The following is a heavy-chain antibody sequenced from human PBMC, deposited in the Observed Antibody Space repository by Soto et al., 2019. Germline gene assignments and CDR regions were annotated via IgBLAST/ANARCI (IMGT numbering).Heavy chain of an antibody. CDR3: ARDSTVTTSGWFDP. J-gene: IGHJ5*02. Sequence: EVQLVESGGGLVKPGGSLRLSCAASGFTFSSYSMNWVRQAPGKGLEWVSSISSSSSYIYYADSVKGRFTISRDNAKTSLYLQMNTLRAEDTAVYYCARDSTVTTSGWFDPWGQGTLVTVSS. V-gene: IGHV3-21*01. CDR2: ISSSSSYI. D-gene: IGHD4-17*01. CDR1: GFTFSSYS.